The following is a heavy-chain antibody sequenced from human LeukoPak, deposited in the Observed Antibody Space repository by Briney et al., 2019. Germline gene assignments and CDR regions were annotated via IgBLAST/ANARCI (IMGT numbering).Heavy chain of an antibody. CDR3: ARDLAPSYYYDSSEGGNWFDP. J-gene: IGHJ5*02. Sequence: ASVKVSCKASGYTFTSYGISWVRQAPGQGLEWMGWISAYNGNTNYAQKLQGRVTMTTDTSTSTAYMELRSLRSDDTAVYYCARDLAPSYYYDSSEGGNWFDPWGQGTLVTVSS. D-gene: IGHD3-22*01. CDR2: ISAYNGNT. CDR1: GYTFTSYG. V-gene: IGHV1-18*01.